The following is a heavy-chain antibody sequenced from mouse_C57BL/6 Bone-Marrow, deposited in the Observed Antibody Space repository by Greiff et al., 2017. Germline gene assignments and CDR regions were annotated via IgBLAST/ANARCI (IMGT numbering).Heavy chain of an antibody. CDR3: ARSLLLFAY. CDR2: IYPRSGNT. V-gene: IGHV1-81*01. Sequence: VKLQESGAELARPGASVKLSYKASGYTFTSYGISWVKQRTGQGLEWIGEIYPRSGNTYYNEKFKGKATLTADKSSSTAYMELRSLTSEDSAVYFCARSLLLFAYWGQGTLVTVSA. J-gene: IGHJ3*01. CDR1: GYTFTSYG. D-gene: IGHD1-1*01.